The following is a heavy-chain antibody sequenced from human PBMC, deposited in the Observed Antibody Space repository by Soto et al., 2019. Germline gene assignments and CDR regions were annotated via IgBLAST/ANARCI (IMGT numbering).Heavy chain of an antibody. CDR2: IKQDGSEK. CDR1: GFSISNFW. J-gene: IGHJ4*02. V-gene: IGHV3-7*01. Sequence: EVQLVESGGGLVQPGGSLRLSCAASGFSISNFWRSWVGQAPGKGLGWVANIKQDGSEKYYVDSVKGRFTISRDNAKNSLYLQMNSLRAEDTATYYCTSSFYYDTSGYDWGQGTLVTVSP. CDR3: TSSFYYDTSGYD. D-gene: IGHD3-22*01.